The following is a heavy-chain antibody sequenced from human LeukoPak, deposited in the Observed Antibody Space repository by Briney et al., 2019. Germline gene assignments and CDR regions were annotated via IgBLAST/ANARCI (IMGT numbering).Heavy chain of an antibody. Sequence: GGSLRLSCAASGFTFSSYGMHWVRQAPGKGLEWVAVISYDGSNKYYADSVKGRFTISRDNSKNTLYLQMNSLRAEDTAVYYCAKVRVQLERRVYYYGMDVWGQGTTVTVS. D-gene: IGHD1-1*01. CDR1: GFTFSSYG. CDR3: AKVRVQLERRVYYYGMDV. CDR2: ISYDGSNK. J-gene: IGHJ6*02. V-gene: IGHV3-30*18.